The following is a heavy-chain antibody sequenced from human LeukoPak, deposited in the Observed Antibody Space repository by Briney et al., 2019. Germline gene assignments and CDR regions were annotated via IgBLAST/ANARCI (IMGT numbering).Heavy chain of an antibody. CDR3: ARLPIAYCGGDCGDY. J-gene: IGHJ4*02. CDR2: IYSSGRT. CDR1: RGSISTYF. Sequence: PSETLSLTCTVSRGSISTYFWSWIRQPAGKGLEWIGHIYSSGRTNYNPSLKSRVTMSVDTSKNQFSLKLSSVTAADTAVYYCARLPIAYCGGDCGDYWGQGTLVTVSS. D-gene: IGHD2-21*02. V-gene: IGHV4-4*07.